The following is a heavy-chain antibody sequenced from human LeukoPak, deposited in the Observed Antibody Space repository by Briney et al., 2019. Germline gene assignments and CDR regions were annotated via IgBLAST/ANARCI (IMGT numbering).Heavy chain of an antibody. D-gene: IGHD1-26*01. CDR1: GFTFSSYA. J-gene: IGHJ4*02. Sequence: GGSLRLSCAASGFTFSSYAMSWVRQAPGKGLEWVAVISYDGSNKYYADSVKGRFTISRDNSKNTLYLQMNSLRAEDTAVYYCARDPSRVGARPFDYWGQGTLVTVSS. V-gene: IGHV3-30-3*01. CDR2: ISYDGSNK. CDR3: ARDPSRVGARPFDY.